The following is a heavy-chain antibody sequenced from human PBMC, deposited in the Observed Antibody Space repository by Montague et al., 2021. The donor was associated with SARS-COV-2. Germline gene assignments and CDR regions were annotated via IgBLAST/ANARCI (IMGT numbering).Heavy chain of an antibody. J-gene: IGHJ4*02. CDR3: AREYIEAAGHGNDY. V-gene: IGHV3-48*03. CDR2: ISRSGSII. CDR1: GFPFSSYE. D-gene: IGHD6-13*01. Sequence: SLSISFSASGFPFSSYEMNWVRQAPGKGLEWVSYISRSGSIIYYADSVKGRFTISRDNAKNSLYLQMNSLRAEDTAVYYCAREYIEAAGHGNDYWGQGTLVTVSS.